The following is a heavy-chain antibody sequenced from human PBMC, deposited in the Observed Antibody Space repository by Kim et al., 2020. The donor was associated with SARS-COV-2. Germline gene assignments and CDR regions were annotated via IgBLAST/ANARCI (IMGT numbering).Heavy chain of an antibody. Sequence: GGSLRLSCAASGFKFSDYWMHWVRQAPGKGPVWVSRMNSDGTSVMYAESVEGRFTISRDNAKNTLYLQLDSLRVDDTAIYYCVKTGSGSYSLDYFYPWGQGVLVTVSS. J-gene: IGHJ5*02. V-gene: IGHV3-74*03. CDR3: VKTGSGSYSLDYFYP. CDR1: GFKFSDYW. D-gene: IGHD1-26*01. CDR2: MNSDGTSV.